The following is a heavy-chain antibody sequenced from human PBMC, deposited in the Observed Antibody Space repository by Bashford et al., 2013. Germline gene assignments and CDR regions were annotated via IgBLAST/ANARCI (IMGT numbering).Heavy chain of an antibody. CDR1: GFTFSSYA. Sequence: GSLRLSCLASGFTFSSYAMTWVRQAPGKGLEWVSSIPFGGSSKYYADSVKGRFTISRDNSKNTLYLQMNSLRAEDTAVYYCARATVEDWGQGTLVTVSS. CDR3: ARATVED. V-gene: IGHV3-23*01. D-gene: IGHD4-11*01. CDR2: IPFGGSSK. J-gene: IGHJ4*02.